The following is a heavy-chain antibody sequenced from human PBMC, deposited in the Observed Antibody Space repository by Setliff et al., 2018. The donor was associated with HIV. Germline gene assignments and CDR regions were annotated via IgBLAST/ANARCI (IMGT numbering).Heavy chain of an antibody. CDR3: ASCHVGYAYDFNY. D-gene: IGHD3-16*01. CDR1: GGSISSSSYY. CDR2: GSYSGSS. J-gene: IGHJ4*02. Sequence: SETLSLTCSVSGGSISSSSYYWGWIRQPPGKGLEWIGSGSYSGSSFYNPSLKSRVTIAVDTSKNQFSLKLISMTAADTAVYYCASCHVGYAYDFNYWGQGALVTVSS. V-gene: IGHV4-39*01.